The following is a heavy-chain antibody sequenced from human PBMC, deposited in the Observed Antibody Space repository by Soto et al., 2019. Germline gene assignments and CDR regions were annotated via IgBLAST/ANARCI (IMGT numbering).Heavy chain of an antibody. V-gene: IGHV4-34*01. CDR2: INHSGST. J-gene: IGHJ4*02. CDR3: AREKVGATIGYY. D-gene: IGHD1-26*01. Sequence: SXTLSLTFAVYGGSFSVYYWSWIRQPPGKGLEWIGEINHSGSTNYNPSLKSRVTISVDTSKNQFSLKLSSVTAADTAVYYCAREKVGATIGYYWGQGTLVTVSS. CDR1: GGSFSVYY.